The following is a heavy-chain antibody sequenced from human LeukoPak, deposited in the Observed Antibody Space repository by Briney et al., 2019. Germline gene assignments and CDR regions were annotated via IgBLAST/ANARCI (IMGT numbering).Heavy chain of an antibody. CDR1: GFTFSSYA. Sequence: AGGSLRLSCAASGFTFSSYAMNWVRQAPGKGLEWVSVISGSGGSTYYADSVKGRFTISRDNSRNTLYLQMNSLRAEDTAVYYCAKSYNGYESKPDYWGQGTLVTVSS. J-gene: IGHJ4*02. V-gene: IGHV3-23*01. D-gene: IGHD5-12*01. CDR2: ISGSGGST. CDR3: AKSYNGYESKPDY.